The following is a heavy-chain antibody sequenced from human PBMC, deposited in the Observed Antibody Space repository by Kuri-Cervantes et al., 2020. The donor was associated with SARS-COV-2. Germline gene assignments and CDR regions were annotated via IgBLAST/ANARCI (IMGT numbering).Heavy chain of an antibody. CDR3: AKDYRITIFGVVIRSYYCYMDV. J-gene: IGHJ6*03. CDR1: GFTFSSYA. V-gene: IGHV3-30-3*01. Sequence: GGSLRLSCAASGFTFSSYAMHWVRQAPGKGLEWVAVISYDGSNKYYADSVKGRFTISRDNSKNTLYLQMNSLRAEDTAVYYCAKDYRITIFGVVIRSYYCYMDVWGKGTTVTVSS. D-gene: IGHD3-3*01. CDR2: ISYDGSNK.